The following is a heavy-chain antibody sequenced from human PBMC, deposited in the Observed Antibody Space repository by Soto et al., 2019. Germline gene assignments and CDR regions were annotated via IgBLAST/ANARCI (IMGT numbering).Heavy chain of an antibody. D-gene: IGHD2-8*01. CDR2: VSSRSTST. CDR3: ARDNGGTCDY. J-gene: IGHJ4*02. V-gene: IGHV3-11*05. CDR1: GFTFSDYY. Sequence: PGGSLRLSCAASGFTFSDYYMTWIRQAPGKGLEWVSYVSSRSTSTNYADSMKGRFTISRDNAKNSLYLQMNSLRAEDTAVYYCARDNGGTCDYWGQGTLVTVSS.